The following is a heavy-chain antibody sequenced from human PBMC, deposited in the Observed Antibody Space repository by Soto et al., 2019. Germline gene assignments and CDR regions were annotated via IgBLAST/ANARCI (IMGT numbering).Heavy chain of an antibody. V-gene: IGHV4-4*02. CDR1: GGSISSSNW. CDR2: IYHSGST. J-gene: IGHJ4*02. CDR3: ARAAMGGSSWPFDY. Sequence: PSETLSLTCAVSGGSISSSNWWRWVRQPPGKGLEWIGEIYHSGSTNYNPSLKSRVTISVDKSKNQFSLKLSSVTAADTAVYYCARAAMGGSSWPFDYWGQGTLVTVSS. D-gene: IGHD6-13*01.